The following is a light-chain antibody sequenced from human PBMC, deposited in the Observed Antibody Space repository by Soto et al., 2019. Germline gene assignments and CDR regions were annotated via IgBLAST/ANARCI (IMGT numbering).Light chain of an antibody. CDR3: SSYTSSNTLVL. CDR2: EVS. CDR1: SSDVGAYNY. V-gene: IGLV2-14*01. J-gene: IGLJ2*01. Sequence: QSALTQPASVSGSPGQSITISCTGTSSDVGAYNYVSWYQHHPGKAPKLFIYEVSNRPSGVSTRFSGSKSGNAASLTISGLQAEDEGAYYCSSYTSSNTLVLFGGGTKLTVL.